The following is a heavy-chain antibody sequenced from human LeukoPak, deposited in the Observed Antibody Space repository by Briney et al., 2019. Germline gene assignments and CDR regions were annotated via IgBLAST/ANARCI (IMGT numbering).Heavy chain of an antibody. CDR2: INHSGST. CDR3: ARDGYCSGGSCYLVY. Sequence: SETLSLTCAVYGGSFSGYYWSWIRQPPGKGLEWIGEINHSGSTNYNPSLKSRVTISVDTSKNQFSLKLSSVTAADTAVYYCARDGYCSGGSCYLVYWGQGTLVTVSS. V-gene: IGHV4-34*01. J-gene: IGHJ4*02. D-gene: IGHD2-15*01. CDR1: GGSFSGYY.